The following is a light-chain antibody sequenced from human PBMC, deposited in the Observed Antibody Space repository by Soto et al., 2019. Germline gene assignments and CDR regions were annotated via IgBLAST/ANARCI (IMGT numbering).Light chain of an antibody. Sequence: EIVLTQSPATLSLSPGERATLSCRASQSVSSFLAWYQQKPGQAPRLLIYDASNRATGIPARFSGSESGTDFTLTISSLEPEDFAVYYCQQRSNWPPTVTFGGGTKVEIK. V-gene: IGKV3-11*01. CDR3: QQRSNWPPTVT. J-gene: IGKJ4*01. CDR1: QSVSSF. CDR2: DAS.